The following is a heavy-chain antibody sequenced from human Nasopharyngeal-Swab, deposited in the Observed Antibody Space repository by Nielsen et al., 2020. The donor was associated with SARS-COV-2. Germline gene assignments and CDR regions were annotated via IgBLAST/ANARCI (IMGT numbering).Heavy chain of an antibody. D-gene: IGHD4-23*01. CDR2: IRVSGSST. V-gene: IGHV3-23*01. CDR3: ARENGGKPPYYYYYMDV. CDR1: GFTFSSSA. Sequence: GESLKISCAASGFTFSSSAMSWVRQAPGKGLEWVSTIRVSGSSTYCTDSVKGRFTISRDNSKNTLYLQMNSLRAEDTAVYYCARENGGKPPYYYYYMDVWGKGTTVTVSS. J-gene: IGHJ6*03.